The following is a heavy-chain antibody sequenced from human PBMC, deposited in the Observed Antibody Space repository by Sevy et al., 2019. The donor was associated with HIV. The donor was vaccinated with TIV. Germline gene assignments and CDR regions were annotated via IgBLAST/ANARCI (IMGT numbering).Heavy chain of an antibody. D-gene: IGHD2-8*01. Sequence: GGSLRLSCPASGLTFSSYDMNWVRQAPGKGREGVSKIGSSGGSIYYADSVKGRFTISRDNAKNSLNLQMNSLRAEDTAVYYCTRNGGAFDNGFDPWGQGTLVTVSS. V-gene: IGHV3-48*03. CDR3: TRNGGAFDNGFDP. CDR1: GLTFSSYD. J-gene: IGHJ5*02. CDR2: IGSSGGSI.